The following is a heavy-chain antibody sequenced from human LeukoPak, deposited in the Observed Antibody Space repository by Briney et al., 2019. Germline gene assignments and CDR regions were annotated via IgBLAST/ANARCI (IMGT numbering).Heavy chain of an antibody. Sequence: SQTLSLTCTVSGGSISSGGYYWSWIRQHPGKGLEGIGYIYYSRSTYYNPSIKSRPTISVDTSKNQFSLKLSSVTAAHTAVYYRATDSLVRGGDMEDYWGQGTLVTVSS. V-gene: IGHV4-31*03. CDR1: GGSISSGGYY. CDR2: IYYSRST. CDR3: ATDSLVRGGDMEDY. J-gene: IGHJ4*02. D-gene: IGHD3-10*01.